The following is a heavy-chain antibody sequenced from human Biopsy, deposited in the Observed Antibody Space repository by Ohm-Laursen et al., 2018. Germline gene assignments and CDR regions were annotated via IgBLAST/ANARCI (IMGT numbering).Heavy chain of an antibody. CDR2: IYYSGST. CDR1: GGSISRSSYY. Sequence: SDTLSLTCPVTGGSISRSSYYWDWIRQPPGKGLEWIGSIYYSGSTYYNPSLKSRVTISADRSKNQFSLKLTSVTAADTAMYYCARQESATSPLDYWGQGSLVTVSS. CDR3: ARQESATSPLDY. V-gene: IGHV4-39*01. J-gene: IGHJ4*02.